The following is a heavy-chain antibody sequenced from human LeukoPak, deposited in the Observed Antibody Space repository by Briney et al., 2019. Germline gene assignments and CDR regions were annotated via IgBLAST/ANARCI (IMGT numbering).Heavy chain of an antibody. Sequence: GASVKVSCKVSGYTLTELSMHWVRQAPGKGLEWMGGFDPEDGETIYAQKFQGRVTMTEDTSTDTAYMELSSLRSEDTAVYYCATDVPTYSSSWADVGYWGQGTLATVSS. CDR1: GYTLTELS. D-gene: IGHD6-13*01. V-gene: IGHV1-24*01. CDR2: FDPEDGET. CDR3: ATDVPTYSSSWADVGY. J-gene: IGHJ4*02.